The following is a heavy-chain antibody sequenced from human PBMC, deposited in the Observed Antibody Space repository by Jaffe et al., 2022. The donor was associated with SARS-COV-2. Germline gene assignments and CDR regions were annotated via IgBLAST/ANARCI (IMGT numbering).Heavy chain of an antibody. Sequence: QVQLVQSGAEVKKPGASVKVSCKASGYTFTNYGISWVRQAPGQGLEWMGWISAYNGNTNYAQNLQGRVTMTTDTSTSTAYMELRSLRSDDTAVYYCAREPSIAVAGLHFDYWGQGTLVTVSS. CDR3: AREPSIAVAGLHFDY. J-gene: IGHJ4*02. D-gene: IGHD6-19*01. CDR2: ISAYNGNT. CDR1: GYTFTNYG. V-gene: IGHV1-18*01.